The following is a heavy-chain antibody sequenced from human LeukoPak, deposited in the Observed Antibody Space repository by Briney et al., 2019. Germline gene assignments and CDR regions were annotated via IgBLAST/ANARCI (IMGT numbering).Heavy chain of an antibody. CDR2: TYYSGST. Sequence: SETLSLTCTVSGGSISSSSYYWGWIRQPPGKGLEWIGSTYYSGSTYYNPSLKSRVTISVDTSKNQFSLKLSSVTAADTSVYYRARKTAALGYWGQGTLVTVSS. CDR1: GGSISSSSYY. J-gene: IGHJ4*02. V-gene: IGHV4-39*01. CDR3: ARKTAALGY. D-gene: IGHD6-25*01.